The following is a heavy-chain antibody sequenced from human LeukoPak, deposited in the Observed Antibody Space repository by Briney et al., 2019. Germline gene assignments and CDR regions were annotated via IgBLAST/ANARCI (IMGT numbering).Heavy chain of an antibody. CDR2: ISSSGSTI. V-gene: IGHV3-11*01. CDR3: ARGLPHAILGSYYYGMDV. CDR1: GFTFSDYY. J-gene: IGHJ6*02. Sequence: PGGSLRLSCAASGFTFSDYYMTWIRQAPGKGLEWVSYISSSGSTIYYADSVKGRFTISRDNAKNSLYLQMNSLRAEDTAVYYCARGLPHAILGSYYYGMDVWGQGTTVTVSS. D-gene: IGHD2-21*01.